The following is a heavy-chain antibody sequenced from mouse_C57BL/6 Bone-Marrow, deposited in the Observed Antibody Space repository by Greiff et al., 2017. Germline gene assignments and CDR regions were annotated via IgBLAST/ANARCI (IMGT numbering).Heavy chain of an antibody. CDR1: GYTFTSYW. CDR2: IYPGSGST. CDR3: ARRPNYYAMDY. J-gene: IGHJ4*01. Sequence: VQLQQPGAELVKPGASVKMSCKASGYTFTSYWITWVKQRPGQGLEWIGDIYPGSGSTNYNAKFKSKATRTVDTSSSTAYMQLSSLTSEDSAVYYCARRPNYYAMDYWGQGTSVTVSS. V-gene: IGHV1-55*01.